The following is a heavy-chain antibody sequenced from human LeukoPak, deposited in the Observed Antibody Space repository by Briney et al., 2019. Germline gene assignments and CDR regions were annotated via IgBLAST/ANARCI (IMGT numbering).Heavy chain of an antibody. J-gene: IGHJ4*02. CDR2: IYTSGSA. V-gene: IGHV4-4*09. Sequence: PSETLSLTCTVSGGSISSYYWSWIRQPPGKGLEWIGYIYTSGSANYNPSLKSRVTISVDTSKNQFSLKLSSVTAADTAVYYCARLHYDILTGSYYFDYWGQGTLVTVSS. CDR1: GGSISSYY. CDR3: ARLHYDILTGSYYFDY. D-gene: IGHD3-9*01.